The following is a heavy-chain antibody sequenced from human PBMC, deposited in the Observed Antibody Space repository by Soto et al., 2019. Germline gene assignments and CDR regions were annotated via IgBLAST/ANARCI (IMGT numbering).Heavy chain of an antibody. V-gene: IGHV3-33*01. CDR3: ARWDTIDDSAFDI. CDR1: GFTFSSYG. Sequence: GGSLRLSCAASGFTFSSYGMHWVRQAPGKGLEWVAVIWYDGSNKYYADSVKGRFTISRDNSKNTLYLQMNSLRDEDTAVYYCARWDTIDDSAFDIWGQGTMVTVSS. D-gene: IGHD3-3*01. J-gene: IGHJ3*02. CDR2: IWYDGSNK.